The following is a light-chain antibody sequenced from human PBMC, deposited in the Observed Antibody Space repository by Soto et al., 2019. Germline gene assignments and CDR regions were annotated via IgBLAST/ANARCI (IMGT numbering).Light chain of an antibody. CDR3: QQYSSSSWT. CDR1: QSVSSNY. Sequence: EIVLTQSPGTLSLSPGERATLSCRASQSVSSNYLVWFQQKPGQPPRLLIYGTSRRATGIPDRFSGSGSETDFTLTISRLEPEDLAVYYCQQYSSSSWTFGQGTKVEIK. V-gene: IGKV3-20*01. CDR2: GTS. J-gene: IGKJ1*01.